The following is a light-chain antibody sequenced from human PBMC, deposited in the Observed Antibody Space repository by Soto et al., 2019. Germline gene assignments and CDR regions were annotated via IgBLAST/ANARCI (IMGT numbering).Light chain of an antibody. CDR2: DVS. Sequence: QSALTQPRSVSGSPGQSVTISCNGTSSDVGGYNYVSWYQQHPGKAPKLMIYDVSKRPSGVPDRFSGSKSGNTASLTISGLQAEDEADYYCCSYAGSYTLRVVFGGGTKLTVL. V-gene: IGLV2-11*01. J-gene: IGLJ2*01. CDR1: SSDVGGYNY. CDR3: CSYAGSYTLRVV.